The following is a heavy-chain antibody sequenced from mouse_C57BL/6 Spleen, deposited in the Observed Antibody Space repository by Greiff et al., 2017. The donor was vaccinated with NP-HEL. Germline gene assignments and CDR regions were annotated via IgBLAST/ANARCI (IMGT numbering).Heavy chain of an antibody. J-gene: IGHJ2*01. Sequence: EVQLQQSGPELVKPGASVKISCKASGYTFTDYYMNWVKQSHGKSLEWIGDINPNNGGTSYNQKFKGKATLTVDKSSSTAYMELRSLTSEDSAVYYCARVRWDVYFDYWGQGTTLTVSS. CDR1: GYTFTDYY. D-gene: IGHD4-1*01. CDR2: INPNNGGT. V-gene: IGHV1-26*01. CDR3: ARVRWDVYFDY.